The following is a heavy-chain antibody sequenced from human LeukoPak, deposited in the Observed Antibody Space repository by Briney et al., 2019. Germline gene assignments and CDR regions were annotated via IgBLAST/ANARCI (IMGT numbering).Heavy chain of an antibody. J-gene: IGHJ4*02. CDR3: ATDPVGYCNTNGCYSVDY. Sequence: ASVKVSCKASGSTFSRFAMSWVRRAPRQGLEWMGGIIPIFGTANYAQRFQGRVTMTEDTSTDTAYMELSSLRSDDTAVFYCATDPVGYCNTNGCYSVDYWGQGTLVIVSS. CDR1: GSTFSRFA. CDR2: IIPIFGTA. D-gene: IGHD2-15*01. V-gene: IGHV1-69*06.